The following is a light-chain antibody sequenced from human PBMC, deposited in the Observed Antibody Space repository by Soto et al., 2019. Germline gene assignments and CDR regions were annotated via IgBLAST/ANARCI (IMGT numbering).Light chain of an antibody. Sequence: QSALTQPASASGSPGQSVTISCSGTSSDVGGYNVVSWYQHHPGKAPKLMIYEVSHRPSGVSNRFSGTKSGNTASLTISVLQAEDEADYYCSSYTSSSTLVFGTGTKLTVL. V-gene: IGLV2-14*01. CDR2: EVS. J-gene: IGLJ1*01. CDR3: SSYTSSSTLV. CDR1: SSDVGGYNV.